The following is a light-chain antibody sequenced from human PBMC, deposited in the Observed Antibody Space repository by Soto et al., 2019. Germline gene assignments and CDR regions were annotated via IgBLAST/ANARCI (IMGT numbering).Light chain of an antibody. J-gene: IGKJ4*01. CDR3: QPYGSVPLT. Sequence: EIVLTQSPGTLSLSPGERATLSCRASESVSTNYLAWYQQKPGQAPRLLISGASSRATGIPDRFSGSGSGAHCTLHINRLEPEDFAVYYCQPYGSVPLTCGRGTKVEFK. V-gene: IGKV3-20*01. CDR2: GAS. CDR1: ESVSTNY.